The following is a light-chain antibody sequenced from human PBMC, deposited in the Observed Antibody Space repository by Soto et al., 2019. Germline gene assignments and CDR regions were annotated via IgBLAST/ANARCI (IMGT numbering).Light chain of an antibody. Sequence: QSALTQPPSASGSPGQSVTISCTGTNSDFAGYNFVSWFQQHPGKAPRLIIYEVNERPSGVPHRFSGSKSGNTASLTISGLQADDEADYYCSSYINSNNLRVFGTGTKLTVL. CDR2: EVN. V-gene: IGLV2-8*01. CDR1: NSDFAGYNF. J-gene: IGLJ1*01. CDR3: SSYINSNNLRV.